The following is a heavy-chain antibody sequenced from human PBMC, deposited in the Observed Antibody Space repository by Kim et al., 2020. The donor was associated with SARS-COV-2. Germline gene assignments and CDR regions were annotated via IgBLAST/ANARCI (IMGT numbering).Heavy chain of an antibody. CDR2: ISYDGSNK. J-gene: IGHJ5*02. V-gene: IGHV3-30*04. D-gene: IGHD3-3*01. CDR3: ASVSLTISQVATLFDT. CDR1: GFTFSSYA. Sequence: GGSLRLSCAASGFTFSSYAMHWVRQAPGKGLEWVAVISYDGSNKYYADSVKGRFTISRDNSKNTLYLQMNSLRAEDTAVYYCASVSLTISQVATLFDTCGQGNLVTVSS.